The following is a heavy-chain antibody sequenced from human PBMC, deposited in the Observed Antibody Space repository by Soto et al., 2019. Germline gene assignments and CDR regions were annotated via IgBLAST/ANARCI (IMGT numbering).Heavy chain of an antibody. Sequence: TPENLCLTCAFKGGSFRACYWSWIRQPPGKGLEWIGEINHSGSTNYNPSLKSRVTISVDTSKNQFSLKLSSVTAADTAVYYCARDALTGYYYEKWGRG. CDR1: GGSFRACY. CDR2: INHSGST. J-gene: IGHJ1*01. CDR3: ARDALTGYYYEK. V-gene: IGHV4-34*01. D-gene: IGHD3-22*01.